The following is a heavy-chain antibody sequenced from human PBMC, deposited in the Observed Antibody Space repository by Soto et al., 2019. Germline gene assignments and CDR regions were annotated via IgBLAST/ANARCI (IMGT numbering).Heavy chain of an antibody. Sequence: QVQLVQSGAEVKKPGSSVKVSCKVSGGTFSNYAIDWVRLAPGHGLEWMGGIGPIFGTTYYTQKFQGRATIIAYDSTTTAYLEMSSLRSEDTAIYYCARVEAVAGLYNYHGLDVWGQGTAVTVSS. V-gene: IGHV1-69*12. CDR1: GGTFSNYA. CDR2: IGPIFGTT. D-gene: IGHD6-19*01. J-gene: IGHJ6*02. CDR3: ARVEAVAGLYNYHGLDV.